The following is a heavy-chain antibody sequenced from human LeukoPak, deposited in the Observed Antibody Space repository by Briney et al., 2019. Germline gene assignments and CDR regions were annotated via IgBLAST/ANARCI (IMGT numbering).Heavy chain of an antibody. CDR1: GGTFSSYA. V-gene: IGHV1-69*04. CDR3: AREATASSSPNWFDP. J-gene: IGHJ5*02. Sequence: SVKVSCKASGGTFSSYAISWVRRAPGQGLEWMGRIIPILGIANYAQKFQGRVTITADKSTSTAYMELSSLRSEDTAVYYCAREATASSSPNWFDPWGQGTLVTVSS. D-gene: IGHD6-13*01. CDR2: IIPILGIA.